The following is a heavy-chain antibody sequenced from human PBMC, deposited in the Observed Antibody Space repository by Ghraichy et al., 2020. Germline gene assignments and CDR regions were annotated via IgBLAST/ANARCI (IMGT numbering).Heavy chain of an antibody. V-gene: IGHV1-2*06. CDR3: ARVKGSPGTTLYYFDY. CDR1: GYTFTGYY. J-gene: IGHJ4*02. CDR2: INPNSGGT. Sequence: ASVKVSCKASGYTFTGYYMHWVRQAPGQGLEWMGRINPNSGGTNYAQKFQGRVTMTRDTSISTAYMELSRLRSDDTAVYYCARVKGSPGTTLYYFDYWGQGTLVTVSS. D-gene: IGHD1-7*01.